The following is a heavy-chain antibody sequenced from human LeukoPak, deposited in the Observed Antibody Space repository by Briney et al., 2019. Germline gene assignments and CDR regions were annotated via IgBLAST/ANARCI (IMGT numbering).Heavy chain of an antibody. J-gene: IGHJ4*02. CDR2: INHSGST. CDR3: ASRSSSWYSYYFDY. D-gene: IGHD6-13*01. Sequence: PSETLSLTCAVYGGSFSGYYWSWIRQPPGKGLEWIGEINHSGSTNYNPSLKSRVTISVDTSKNQFSLKLSSVTAADTAVYYCASRSSSWYSYYFDYWGQGTLVTVSS. CDR1: GGSFSGYY. V-gene: IGHV4-34*01.